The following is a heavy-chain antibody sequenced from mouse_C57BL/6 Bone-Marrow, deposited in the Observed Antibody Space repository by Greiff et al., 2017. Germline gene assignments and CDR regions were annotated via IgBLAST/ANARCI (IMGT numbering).Heavy chain of an antibody. CDR3: ARKGHYYGSSYDGYAMDY. D-gene: IGHD1-1*01. CDR1: GYTFTSYW. Sequence: VQLQQPGAELVRPGSSVKLSCKASGYTFTSYWMHWVKQRPIQGLEWIGNIDPSDSETHYNQKFKDKATLTVDKSSSTAYMQLSRLTSEDSAVYYCARKGHYYGSSYDGYAMDYWGQGTSVTVSS. CDR2: IDPSDSET. V-gene: IGHV1-52*01. J-gene: IGHJ4*01.